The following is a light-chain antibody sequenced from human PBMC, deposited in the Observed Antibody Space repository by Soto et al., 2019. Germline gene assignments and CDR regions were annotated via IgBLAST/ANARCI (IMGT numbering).Light chain of an antibody. V-gene: IGLV2-14*01. CDR2: EVN. J-gene: IGLJ1*01. CDR3: SSFSRGTTLFV. CDR1: NSDIGDWNY. Sequence: QSVLTQPASVSGSPGQSITISCTGANSDIGDWNYVSWYQQYPGKAPKVIIYEVNYRPSGVSYRFSGSKSGNTASLTISGRQAEDEADYYCSSFSRGTTLFVFGGGTKVTVL.